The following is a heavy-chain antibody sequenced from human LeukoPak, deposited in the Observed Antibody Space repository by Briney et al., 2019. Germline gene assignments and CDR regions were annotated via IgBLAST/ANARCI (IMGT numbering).Heavy chain of an antibody. J-gene: IGHJ4*02. CDR1: GFTFSGYW. V-gene: IGHV3-7*01. D-gene: IGHD6-13*01. CDR2: IKQGGSEK. CDR3: ARDLGIYSSSWYLSG. Sequence: PGGSLRLSCVASGFTFSGYWMSWVRQAPGKGLEWVANIKQGGSEKYYVDSVKGRFTISRDNAKNSLYLEMNSLRAEDTAVYYCARDLGIYSSSWYLSGWGQGTLVTVSS.